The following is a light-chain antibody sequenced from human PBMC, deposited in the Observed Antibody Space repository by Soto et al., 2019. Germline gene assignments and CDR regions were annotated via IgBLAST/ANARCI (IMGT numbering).Light chain of an antibody. J-gene: IGLJ2*01. CDR1: SSNIGAGYD. V-gene: IGLV1-40*01. Sequence: QPVLTQPPSVSGAPGQRVTISCTGSSSNIGAGYDVHWYQQFPGTAPKLLIYGNTNRPSGVPDQFSGSKSGTSASLAITGLQAEDEADYYCQSYDSSLSGSVVFGGGTKLTVL. CDR2: GNT. CDR3: QSYDSSLSGSVV.